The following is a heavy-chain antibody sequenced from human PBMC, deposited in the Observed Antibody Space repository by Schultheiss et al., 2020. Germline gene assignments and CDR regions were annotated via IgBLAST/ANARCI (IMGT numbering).Heavy chain of an antibody. CDR3: ARTIAGLGYYYGMDV. CDR2: IDWDDDK. D-gene: IGHD6-13*01. J-gene: IGHJ6*02. Sequence: SGPTLVKPTQTLTLTCTFSGFSLSTSGMCLSWIRQPPGKSLEWLALIDWDDDKYYSTSLKTRLTISKDTSKNQVVLTMTNMDPVDTATYYCARTIAGLGYYYGMDVWGQGTTVTVSS. CDR1: GFSLSTSGMC. V-gene: IGHV2-70*01.